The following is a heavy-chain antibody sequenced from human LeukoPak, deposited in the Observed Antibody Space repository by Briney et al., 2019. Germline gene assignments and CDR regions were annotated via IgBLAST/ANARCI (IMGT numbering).Heavy chain of an antibody. D-gene: IGHD1-7*01. Sequence: SETLSLTCTVSGGSISSYYWSWIRQPAGKGLEWIGRIYSTGSTNYNPSLKSRVTMSVDTSKNQFSLKLSSVTAADTAVYYCARGPTLELQFDPWGQGTLVTVSS. J-gene: IGHJ5*02. CDR2: IYSTGST. CDR1: GGSISSYY. V-gene: IGHV4-4*07. CDR3: ARGPTLELQFDP.